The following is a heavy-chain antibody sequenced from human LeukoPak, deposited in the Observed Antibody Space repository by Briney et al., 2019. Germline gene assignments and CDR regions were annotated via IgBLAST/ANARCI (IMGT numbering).Heavy chain of an antibody. CDR1: GGSISSYS. CDR3: ARIWGSGYNDAFDI. CDR2: IYYSGNT. V-gene: IGHV4-59*08. D-gene: IGHD3-3*01. J-gene: IGHJ3*02. Sequence: SETLSLTCTVSGGSISSYSWSWIRQPPGKGLEWIGYIYYSGNTNYNPSLKSRVTISVDMSKTQFSLELTSVTAADTAVYYCARIWGSGYNDAFDIWGQGTMVTVSS.